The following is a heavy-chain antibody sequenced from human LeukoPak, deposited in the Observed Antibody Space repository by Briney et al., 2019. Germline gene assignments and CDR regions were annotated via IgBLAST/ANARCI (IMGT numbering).Heavy chain of an antibody. J-gene: IGHJ4*02. CDR2: IYSGGRT. D-gene: IGHD2-2*01. Sequence: GGSLRLSCAASGFTVSSNYISWVRQVPGKGLEWVSVIYSGGRTYYADSVEGRFTISRHSSKNAVYLQMNSLRVEDTAVYYCARLKYQLIFDYWGQGTLVTVSS. CDR1: GFTVSSNY. CDR3: ARLKYQLIFDY. V-gene: IGHV3-53*04.